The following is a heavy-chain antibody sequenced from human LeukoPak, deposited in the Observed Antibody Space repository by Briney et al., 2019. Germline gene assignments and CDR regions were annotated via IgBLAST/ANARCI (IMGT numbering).Heavy chain of an antibody. Sequence: SETLSLTCAVYGGSFSDYYWSWIRQPPGKGLEWIGEINHSGSTNYNPSLKSRVTISVDTSKNQFSLKLSSVTAADTAVYYCARGSRNYCSSTSCQELDYWGQGTLVTVSS. CDR1: GGSFSDYY. D-gene: IGHD2-2*01. CDR2: INHSGST. J-gene: IGHJ4*02. CDR3: ARGSRNYCSSTSCQELDY. V-gene: IGHV4-34*01.